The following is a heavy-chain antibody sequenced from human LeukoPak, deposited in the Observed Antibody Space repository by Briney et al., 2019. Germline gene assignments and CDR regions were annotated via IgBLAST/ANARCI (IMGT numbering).Heavy chain of an antibody. V-gene: IGHV4-4*02. D-gene: IGHD5-18*01. J-gene: IGHJ4*02. Sequence: PSETLSLTCAVSGDSITSTNWWSWVGQPPGKGLEWVGEIYHSGSTNYNPSLKSRVTISVDKSKSQFSLQLISVTAADTAVYYCARKRGHSYGSYFDYWGQGTLVTVSS. CDR2: IYHSGST. CDR3: ARKRGHSYGSYFDY. CDR1: GDSITSTNW.